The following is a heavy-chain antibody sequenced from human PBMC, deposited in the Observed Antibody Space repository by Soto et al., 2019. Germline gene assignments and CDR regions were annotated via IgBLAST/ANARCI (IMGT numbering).Heavy chain of an antibody. CDR3: ATRTYGSGSSNWFDP. Sequence: GASVKVSCKVSGYTLTELSMHCVLQSPLKGLEWMGGFDPEDGETIYAQKFQGRVTMTEDTSTDTAYMELSSLRSEDTAVYYCATRTYGSGSSNWFDPWGQGTLVTVSS. CDR2: FDPEDGET. CDR1: GYTLTELS. D-gene: IGHD3-10*01. V-gene: IGHV1-24*01. J-gene: IGHJ5*02.